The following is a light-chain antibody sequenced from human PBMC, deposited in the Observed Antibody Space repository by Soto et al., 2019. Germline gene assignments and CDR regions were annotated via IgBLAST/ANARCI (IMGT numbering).Light chain of an antibody. Sequence: QSVLTQPPSASGAPGQRVTISCTGSSSNIGAGYDVHWYQQLPGTAPKILIYGNSNRPSGVPDRFSGSKSGTSASLAITGLQAEDEADYYCQSYDSSLSGSVFGGGTKLTVL. J-gene: IGLJ3*02. CDR2: GNS. V-gene: IGLV1-40*01. CDR1: SSNIGAGYD. CDR3: QSYDSSLSGSV.